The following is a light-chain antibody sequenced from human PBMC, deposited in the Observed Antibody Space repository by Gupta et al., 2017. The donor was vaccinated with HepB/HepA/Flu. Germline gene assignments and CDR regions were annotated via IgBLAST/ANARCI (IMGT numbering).Light chain of an antibody. CDR3: QQRSNGPPAWFT. Sequence: EIVLTQSPATLSLSPGERATLSCRASQSVSSYLAWYQQKPGQAPRLLIYDASNRATGIPDRFSGSGYGTDFTLTISSLEPEEFAVYYCQQRSNGPPAWFTFGHGTKVDIK. CDR2: DAS. CDR1: QSVSSY. J-gene: IGKJ3*01. V-gene: IGKV3-11*01.